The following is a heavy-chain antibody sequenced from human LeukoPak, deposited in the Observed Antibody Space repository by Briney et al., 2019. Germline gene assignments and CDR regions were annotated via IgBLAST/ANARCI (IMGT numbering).Heavy chain of an antibody. CDR3: AKDIGALSGLAPDY. V-gene: IGHV3-30*18. CDR1: GFTFSNYG. J-gene: IGHJ4*02. CDR2: ILHDGSNK. D-gene: IGHD3-10*01. Sequence: QTGGSLRLSCAASGFTFSNYGMHWVRQAPGKGLEWVAVILHDGSNKYYADSVKGRFTISRDNSKNTLYLQMNSLRAEDTAVYYCAKDIGALSGLAPDYWGQGTLVTVSS.